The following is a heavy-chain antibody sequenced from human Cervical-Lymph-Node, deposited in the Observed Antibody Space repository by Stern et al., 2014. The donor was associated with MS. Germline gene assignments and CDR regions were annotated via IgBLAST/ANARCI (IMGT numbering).Heavy chain of an antibody. Sequence: QVQLMQSGAEVKKPGSSMKVSCKASGGSFSSIDISWVRQAPGQGLEWLGGIIPMFGTTNYAQKVQGRVTIVADESTNTVNMELRSLRSEDTAVYYCVRDQGGIADSWGQGTLVTVSS. CDR3: VRDQGGIADS. J-gene: IGHJ5*01. V-gene: IGHV1-69*01. D-gene: IGHD6-13*01. CDR2: IIPMFGTT. CDR1: GGSFSSID.